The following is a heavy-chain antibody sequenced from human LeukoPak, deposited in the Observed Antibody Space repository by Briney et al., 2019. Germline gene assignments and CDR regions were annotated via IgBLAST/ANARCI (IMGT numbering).Heavy chain of an antibody. CDR3: ARDLLNSGSYYYYMDV. CDR1: GFTFSSYS. V-gene: IGHV3-21*01. CDR2: ISSSSSYI. J-gene: IGHJ6*03. Sequence: PGGSLRLSCAASGFTFSSYSMNWVRQAPGKGLEWVSSISSSSSYIYYADSVKGRFTISRDNAKNSLYLQMNSLRAEDTAVYYCARDLLNSGSYYYYMDVWGKGTTVTVSS. D-gene: IGHD1-26*01.